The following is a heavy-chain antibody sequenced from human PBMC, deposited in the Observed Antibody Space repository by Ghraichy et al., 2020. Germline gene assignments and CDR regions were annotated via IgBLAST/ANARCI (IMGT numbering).Heavy chain of an antibody. J-gene: IGHJ5*02. CDR2: INHNGST. CDR1: CGSFSDYY. Sequence: SETLSLTCAVYCGSFSDYYWSWIRQPPGKGLEWIGEINHNGSTNYNPSLKSRVTISVDTSKNQFSLKLSSVTAADTAVYYCARGLSSSSSFGGFDPWGQGTLVTVSS. V-gene: IGHV4-34*01. D-gene: IGHD6-13*01. CDR3: ARGLSSSSSFGGFDP.